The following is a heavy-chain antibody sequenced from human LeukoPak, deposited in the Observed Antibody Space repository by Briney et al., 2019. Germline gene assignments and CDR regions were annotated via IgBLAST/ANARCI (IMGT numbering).Heavy chain of an antibody. Sequence: GGSLRLSCAASGFAFGTYWMTWARQAPGKGLEWVANIKIDGTEKRYADSVTGRFTISRDNAKNSLYLQMSSLRAEDTAVYYCARRVVGGTDYFDYWGQGTLVTVSS. J-gene: IGHJ4*02. CDR2: IKIDGTEK. CDR3: ARRVVGGTDYFDY. D-gene: IGHD1-26*01. V-gene: IGHV3-7*01. CDR1: GFAFGTYW.